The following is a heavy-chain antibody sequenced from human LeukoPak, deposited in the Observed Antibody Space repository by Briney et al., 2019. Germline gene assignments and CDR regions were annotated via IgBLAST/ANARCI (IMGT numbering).Heavy chain of an antibody. Sequence: GGSLRLSCAASGFTFSSYAMHWVRQAPGKGLEYVSAISSNGGSTYYANSVKGRFTISRDNSKNTLYLQMGSLRAEDMAVYYCARGAKVTYSSSFTNWFDPWGQGTLVTVPS. CDR2: ISSNGGST. D-gene: IGHD6-13*01. CDR1: GFTFSSYA. J-gene: IGHJ5*02. V-gene: IGHV3-64*01. CDR3: ARGAKVTYSSSFTNWFDP.